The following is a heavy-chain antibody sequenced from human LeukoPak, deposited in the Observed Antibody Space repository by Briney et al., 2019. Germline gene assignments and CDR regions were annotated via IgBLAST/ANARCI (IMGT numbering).Heavy chain of an antibody. CDR1: GFTFSDYY. V-gene: IGHV3-11*01. D-gene: IGHD3-22*01. Sequence: GGSLRLSCAASGFTFSDYYMSWIRQAPGKGLEWVSYISSSGSTIYYADSVKGRFTISRDNAKNSLYLQMNSLRAEDTALYYCARAGMYYYDSSGYTYFDYWGQGTLVTVSS. J-gene: IGHJ4*02. CDR2: ISSSGSTI. CDR3: ARAGMYYYDSSGYTYFDY.